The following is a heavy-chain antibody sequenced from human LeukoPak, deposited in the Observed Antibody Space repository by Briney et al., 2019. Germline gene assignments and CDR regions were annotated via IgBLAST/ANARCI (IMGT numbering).Heavy chain of an antibody. J-gene: IGHJ4*02. V-gene: IGHV3-23*01. D-gene: IGHD3/OR15-3a*01. CDR3: AKVATWTYFDS. CDR1: QFTFTTYA. CDR2: IGDSGVPT. Sequence: HPGGSLRLSCAASQFTFTTYAMSWVRQAPGRGLEWVSSIGDSGVPTYYADSVKGRFTISRDNSQNTLYLQMNSLGADDTAVYYCAKVATWTYFDSWGQGTLVTVSS.